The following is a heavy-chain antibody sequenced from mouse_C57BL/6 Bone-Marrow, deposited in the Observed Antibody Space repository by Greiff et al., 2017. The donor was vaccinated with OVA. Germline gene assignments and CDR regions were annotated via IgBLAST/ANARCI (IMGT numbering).Heavy chain of an antibody. CDR1: GYSITSGYS. Sequence: EVQGVESGPDLVKPSQSLSLTCTVSGYSITSGYSWQWMRQFPGNKLEWMGYIHYSGSTNYNPSLKSRISITRDTSYNPFYLQFNSLTTEDTATYYCARDRAWFAYWGQGTLVTVSA. J-gene: IGHJ3*01. V-gene: IGHV3-1*02. CDR3: ARDRAWFAY. CDR2: IHYSGST.